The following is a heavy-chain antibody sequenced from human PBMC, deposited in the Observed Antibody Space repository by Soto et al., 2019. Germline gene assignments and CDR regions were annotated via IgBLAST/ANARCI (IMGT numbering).Heavy chain of an antibody. D-gene: IGHD3-10*01. J-gene: IGHJ6*02. CDR2: IYYSGST. CDR3: ARVGTMVRRYGMDV. V-gene: IGHV4-61*01. CDR1: GGSVSSGSYY. Sequence: QVQLQESGPGLVKPSETLSLTCTVSGGSVSSGSYYWSWIRQPPGKGLEWIGYIYYSGSTNYNPSLRSRVTTSVDTSKNQVSLKVSSVTAADTAVYYWARVGTMVRRYGMDVWGQGTTVTVSS.